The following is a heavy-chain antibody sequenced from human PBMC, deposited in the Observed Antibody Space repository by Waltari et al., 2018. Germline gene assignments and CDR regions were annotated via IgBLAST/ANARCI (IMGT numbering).Heavy chain of an antibody. D-gene: IGHD6-19*01. CDR3: ARWRRTVSGTVAYDL. CDR2: NWYDGSKK. Sequence: QVQLVESGGGVVQPGRSLRLSCAASGFSFRMHGMDWVRQAPGKGLEWVAVNWYDGSKKCYADSVKGRFTVSRDNSNNIAFLEMNSLRVEDTAVYYCARWRRTVSGTVAYDLWGQGTMVSVSS. CDR1: GFSFRMHG. J-gene: IGHJ3*01. V-gene: IGHV3-33*01.